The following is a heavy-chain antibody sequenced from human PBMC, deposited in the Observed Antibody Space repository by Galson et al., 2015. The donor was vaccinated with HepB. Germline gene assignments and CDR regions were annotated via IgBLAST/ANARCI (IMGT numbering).Heavy chain of an antibody. D-gene: IGHD1-26*01. Sequence: SVKVSCKASGYTFTSYAMHWVRQAPGQGLEWMGGIIPIFGTANYAQKFQGRVTITADESTSTAYVELSSLRSEDTAVYYCARGPPQYSGSYYYGMDVWGQGTTVTVSS. CDR1: GYTFTSYA. CDR2: IIPIFGTA. J-gene: IGHJ6*02. V-gene: IGHV1-69*13. CDR3: ARGPPQYSGSYYYGMDV.